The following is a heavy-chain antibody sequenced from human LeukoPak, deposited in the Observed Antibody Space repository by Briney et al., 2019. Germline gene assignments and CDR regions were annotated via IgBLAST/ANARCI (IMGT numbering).Heavy chain of an antibody. Sequence: SQTLSLTCTVSGGSISSGGYSWSWIRQHPGKGLEWIGYIYYSGSTYYNPSLKSRVTISVDTSKNQFSLKLSSVTAADTAVYYCARDRASSARNHWFDPWGQGTLVTVSS. J-gene: IGHJ5*02. CDR3: ARDRASSARNHWFDP. CDR1: GGSISSGGYS. CDR2: IYYSGST. V-gene: IGHV4-31*03. D-gene: IGHD1-1*01.